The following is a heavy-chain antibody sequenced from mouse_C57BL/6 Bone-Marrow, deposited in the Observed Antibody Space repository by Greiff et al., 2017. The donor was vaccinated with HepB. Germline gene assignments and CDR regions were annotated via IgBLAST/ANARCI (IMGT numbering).Heavy chain of an antibody. CDR2: IYPGNSDT. CDR3: TRDYYGSSYGWFAY. Sequence: EVQLQQSGPVLARPGASVKMSCKTSGYTFTSYWMHWVQQRPGQGLEWVGAIYPGNSDTSYHQKFKGQANLTAVTAASTAYMELSSLTNEDSAVYYCTRDYYGSSYGWFAYWGQGTLVTVSA. J-gene: IGHJ3*01. V-gene: IGHV1-5*01. CDR1: GYTFTSYW. D-gene: IGHD1-1*01.